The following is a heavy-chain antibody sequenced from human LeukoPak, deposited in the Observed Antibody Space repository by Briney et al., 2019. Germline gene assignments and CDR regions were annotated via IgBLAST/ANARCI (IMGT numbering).Heavy chain of an antibody. CDR2: ITISSSTI. J-gene: IGHJ4*02. CDR3: ARGRPYYFDY. V-gene: IGHV3-48*02. CDR1: GFTLSGLS. Sequence: GGSLRLSCAASGFTLSGLSMNWVRQAPGKGLEWVSYITISSSTIYYADSVKGRFTISRDNAKNSLYLQMNSLRDEDTAVYYCARGRPYYFDYWGQGTLVTVSS. D-gene: IGHD6-6*01.